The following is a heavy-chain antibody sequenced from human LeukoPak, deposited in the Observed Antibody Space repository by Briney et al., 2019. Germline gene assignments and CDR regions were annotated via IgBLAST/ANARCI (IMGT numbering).Heavy chain of an antibody. CDR2: INPNSGGT. V-gene: IGHV1-2*02. CDR3: ARGGGRSTEGGVWFYYYYMDV. D-gene: IGHD3-16*01. CDR1: GYTFTSYY. Sequence: ASVKVSCKASGYTFTSYYMHWVRQAPGQGLEWMGWINPNSGGTNYAQKFQGRVTVTRDMSTSTVYMELSSLRSEDTAVYYCARGGGRSTEGGVWFYYYYMDVWGKGTTVTVSS. J-gene: IGHJ6*03.